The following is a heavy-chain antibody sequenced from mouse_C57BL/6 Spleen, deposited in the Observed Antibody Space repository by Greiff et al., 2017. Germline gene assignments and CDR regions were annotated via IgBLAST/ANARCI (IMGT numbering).Heavy chain of an antibody. CDR1: GYTFTDYY. Sequence: QVQLQQSGAELVRPGASVKLSCKASGYTFTDYYINWVKQRPGQGLEWIARIYPGSGNTYYNEKFKGKATLTAEKSSSTAYMQLSSLTSEDSAVYFCAAVVEGTSAMDYWGQGTSVTVSS. D-gene: IGHD1-1*01. V-gene: IGHV1-76*01. CDR3: AAVVEGTSAMDY. J-gene: IGHJ4*01. CDR2: IYPGSGNT.